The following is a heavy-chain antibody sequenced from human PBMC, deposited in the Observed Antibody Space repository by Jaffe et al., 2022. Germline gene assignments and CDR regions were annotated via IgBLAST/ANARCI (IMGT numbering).Heavy chain of an antibody. CDR2: IYSGGST. D-gene: IGHD6-13*01. Sequence: EVQLVESGGGLVQPGGSLRLSCAASGFTVSSNYMSWVRQAPGKGLEWVSVIYSGGSTYYADSVKGRFTISRDNSKNTLYLQMNSLRAEDTAVYYCARDKMSGIAAAGTGAFDIWGQGTMVTVSS. CDR1: GFTVSSNY. J-gene: IGHJ3*02. CDR3: ARDKMSGIAAAGTGAFDI. V-gene: IGHV3-66*02.